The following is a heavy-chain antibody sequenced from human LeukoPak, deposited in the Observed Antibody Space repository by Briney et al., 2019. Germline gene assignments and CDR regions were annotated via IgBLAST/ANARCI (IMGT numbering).Heavy chain of an antibody. CDR3: TTTGGEQWLYYFDY. CDR2: IKSKTDGGTA. D-gene: IGHD6-19*01. J-gene: IGHJ4*02. Sequence: GGSLRLSCAASGFTFSNAWMSWVRQAPGKGLEWVGRIKSKTDGGTADYAAPVKGSFTISRDDSKNTLYLQLNSLKTEDTAVYYCTTTGGEQWLYYFDYWGQGTLVTVSS. V-gene: IGHV3-15*01. CDR1: GFTFSNAW.